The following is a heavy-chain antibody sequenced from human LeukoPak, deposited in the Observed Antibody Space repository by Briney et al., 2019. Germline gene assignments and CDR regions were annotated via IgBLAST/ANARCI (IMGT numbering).Heavy chain of an antibody. V-gene: IGHV3-9*01. CDR2: ISWNSGYI. CDR3: AKDIYSSFVGGGIDH. Sequence: GGSLRLSCAASGFTFDDYAMHWVRQAPGKGLEWVSGISWNSGYIGYADSVKGRFTISRDNAKNSLYLQMNSLRAEDTALYYCAKDIYSSFVGGGIDHWGQGTLVTVSS. D-gene: IGHD6-19*01. J-gene: IGHJ4*02. CDR1: GFTFDDYA.